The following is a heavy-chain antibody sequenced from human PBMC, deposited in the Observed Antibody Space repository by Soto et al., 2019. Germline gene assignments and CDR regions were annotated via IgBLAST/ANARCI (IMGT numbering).Heavy chain of an antibody. D-gene: IGHD3-3*01. V-gene: IGHV4-4*07. CDR3: ARGQRFSDWFDP. CDR2: IYSTGST. Sequence: HVHLQEPGPGLVKPSETLSLTCTVSGGAVSTYYWTWIRQPAGKGLEWIGRIYSTGSTKYNPSLQSRVTMALDTSNNQFALRLTSVTAADTAVYYGARGQRFSDWFDPGGQGTLVTVSS. J-gene: IGHJ5*02. CDR1: GGAVSTYY.